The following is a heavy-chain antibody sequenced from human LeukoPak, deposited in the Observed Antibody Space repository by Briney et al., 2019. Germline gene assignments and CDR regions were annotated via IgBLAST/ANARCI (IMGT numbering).Heavy chain of an antibody. D-gene: IGHD2-2*01. V-gene: IGHV3-23*01. CDR2: ISAGGGST. Sequence: GGSLRLSCAASGFTFSNFAMSWVRQAPGKGLEWVSDISAGGGSTYYADFVKGRFTISRDNSKNTLYLQMHSLRSQDTAVYYCPKGPYSTRLYGHFDYRGQGTLLADPS. CDR1: GFTFSNFA. J-gene: IGHJ4*02. CDR3: PKGPYSTRLYGHFDY.